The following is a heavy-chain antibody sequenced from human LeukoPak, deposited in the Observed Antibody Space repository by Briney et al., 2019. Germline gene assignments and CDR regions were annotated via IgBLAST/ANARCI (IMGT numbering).Heavy chain of an antibody. D-gene: IGHD5-18*01. J-gene: IGHJ6*03. V-gene: IGHV3-21*01. CDR2: ISSSYI. Sequence: GGSLRLSCAASGFTFSSYSMNWVRQAPGKGLEWVSSISSSYIYYADSVKGRFTISRDNAKNSLYPQMNSLRAEDTAVYYCARGRIQLWRSDYYYMDVWGKGTTVTVSS. CDR1: GFTFSSYS. CDR3: ARGRIQLWRSDYYYMDV.